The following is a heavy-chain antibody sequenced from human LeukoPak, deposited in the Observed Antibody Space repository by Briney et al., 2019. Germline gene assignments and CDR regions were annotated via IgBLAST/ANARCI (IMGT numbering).Heavy chain of an antibody. CDR3: ARDSGATGEVKFDP. J-gene: IGHJ5*02. Sequence: SETLSLTCTVSGGSISSYWSWIRQPAGKGLEWIGRIYGSGTTTYNPSLKSRVSMSIDTSKNQFSLKLMSVTAADTAVYYCARDSGATGEVKFDPWGQGTLVTVSS. CDR2: IYGSGTT. D-gene: IGHD3-16*01. V-gene: IGHV4-4*07. CDR1: GGSISSY.